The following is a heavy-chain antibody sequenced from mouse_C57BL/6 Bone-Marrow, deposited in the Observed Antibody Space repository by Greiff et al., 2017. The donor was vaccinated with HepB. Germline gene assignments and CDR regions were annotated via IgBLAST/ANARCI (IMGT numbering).Heavy chain of an antibody. CDR1: GFNIKDDY. CDR2: IDPENGDT. CDR3: TTHYKSWVTFDY. J-gene: IGHJ2*01. V-gene: IGHV14-4*01. D-gene: IGHD2-12*01. Sequence: EVQLQQSGAELVRPGASVKLSCTASGFNIKDDYMHWVKQRPEQGLEWIGWIDPENGDTEYASKFQGKATITADTSSNTAYLQLSSLTSEDTAVYYCTTHYKSWVTFDYWGQGTTLTVSS.